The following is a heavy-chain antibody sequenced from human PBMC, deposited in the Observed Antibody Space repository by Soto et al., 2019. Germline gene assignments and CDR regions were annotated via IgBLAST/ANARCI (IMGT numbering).Heavy chain of an antibody. CDR1: SGSISSSNW. J-gene: IGHJ6*03. CDR3: AKKLVIDRYYYYLDV. CDR2: IYHSGST. D-gene: IGHD3-9*01. Sequence: QVQLQESGPGLVKPSGTLSLTCAVSSGSISSSNWWSWVRQPPGKGLEWIGEIYHSGSTNYNPSLQRLITSSVVKSTSQFALKLGSMTAADTAVYYCAKKLVIDRYYYYLDVWGKGSTVTVSS. V-gene: IGHV4-4*02.